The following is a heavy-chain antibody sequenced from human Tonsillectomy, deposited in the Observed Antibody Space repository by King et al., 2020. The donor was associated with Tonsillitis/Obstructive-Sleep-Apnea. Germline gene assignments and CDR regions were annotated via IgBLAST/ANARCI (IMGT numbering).Heavy chain of an antibody. Sequence: DVQLVESGGGLVKPGGSLRLSCAASGFTFSIYSMNWVRQAPGKGLEWVSSVSSSGGYMYYADSVKGRFTISRDKAKKSLYLQMNSLRAEDTAVYYGPRARGITICGDVGPYYFDYWGQGPLVTVSS. V-gene: IGHV3-21*01. CDR1: GFTFSIYS. CDR3: PRARGITICGDVGPYYFDY. CDR2: VSSSGGYM. D-gene: IGHD3-3*01. J-gene: IGHJ4*02.